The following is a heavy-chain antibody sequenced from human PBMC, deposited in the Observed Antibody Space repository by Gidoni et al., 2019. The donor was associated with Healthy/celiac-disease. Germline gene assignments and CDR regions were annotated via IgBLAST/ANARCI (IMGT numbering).Heavy chain of an antibody. D-gene: IGHD3-10*01. V-gene: IGHV1-58*01. CDR3: AAGGVEMAPPTGRRAWLDYYYYGMDV. CDR1: GFTFTSSA. Sequence: QLQLVQYGPEVKKPGTSVKVSCKASGFTFTSSALQWVRQARGQRLEWIGWIVVGSGNTNYAQKFQERVTITRDMSTSTAYMELSSLRSEDTAVYYCAAGGVEMAPPTGRRAWLDYYYYGMDVWGQGTTVTVSS. J-gene: IGHJ6*02. CDR2: IVVGSGNT.